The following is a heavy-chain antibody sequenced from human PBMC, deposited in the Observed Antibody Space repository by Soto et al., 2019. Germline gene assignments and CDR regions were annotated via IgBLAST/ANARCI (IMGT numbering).Heavy chain of an antibody. J-gene: IGHJ4*02. CDR1: GGSFSGYY. V-gene: IGHV4-34*01. CDR2: INHSGST. Sequence: PSETLSLTCAVYGGSFSGYYWSWIRQPPGKGLEWIGEINHSGSTNYNPSLKSRVTISVDTSKNQFSLKLSSVTAADTAVYYCARGIYYDFWSGYPGYFDYWGQGTLVTVSS. D-gene: IGHD3-3*01. CDR3: ARGIYYDFWSGYPGYFDY.